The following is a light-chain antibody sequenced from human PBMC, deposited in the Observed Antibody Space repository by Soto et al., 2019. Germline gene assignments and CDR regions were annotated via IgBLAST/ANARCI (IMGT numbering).Light chain of an antibody. CDR1: QSILHSPNNKDA. CDR2: WAS. Sequence: DIVMTQSPDSLAVSLGERATINCKSSQSILHSPNNKDALTWYQQKPGQTPKLLINWASTRESGVPDRFSGAGSGTDFTLTISSLQAEDVAVYYCQQFYTTPTFGQGTKV. J-gene: IGKJ1*01. V-gene: IGKV4-1*01. CDR3: QQFYTTPT.